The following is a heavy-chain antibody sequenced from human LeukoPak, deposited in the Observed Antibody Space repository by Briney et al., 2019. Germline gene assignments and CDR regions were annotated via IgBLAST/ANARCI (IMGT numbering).Heavy chain of an antibody. J-gene: IGHJ3*02. CDR2: IIPILDRT. D-gene: IGHD3-10*01. CDR1: GGTFSSFA. V-gene: IGHV1-69*04. Sequence: GASVKVSCKASGGTFSSFAISWVRQAPGQRLEWMGRIIPILDRTNYAQKFQGRVTITAEKSASTAYMELSSLRSEDTAVYYCARDQYYYGSVAHLRAFDIWGQGTMVTVSS. CDR3: ARDQYYYGSVAHLRAFDI.